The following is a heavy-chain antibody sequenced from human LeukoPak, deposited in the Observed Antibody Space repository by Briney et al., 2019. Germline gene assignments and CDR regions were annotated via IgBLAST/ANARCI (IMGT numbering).Heavy chain of an antibody. V-gene: IGHV4-4*07. CDR1: GDSISGNY. D-gene: IGHD5-24*01. CDR3: ARDGDGKID. CDR2: IYAKGTT. Sequence: SETLSLTCTVSGDSISGNYWSWFRQPAGKGLEWIGRIYAKGTTNYNPSLKRRVTLSVDTSKNQFSLRLSSVTDADTAVYYCARDGDGKIDWGQGTLVTVSS. J-gene: IGHJ4*02.